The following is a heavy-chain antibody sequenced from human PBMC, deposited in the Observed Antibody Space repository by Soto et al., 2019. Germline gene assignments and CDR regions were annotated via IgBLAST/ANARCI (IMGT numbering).Heavy chain of an antibody. V-gene: IGHV1-18*01. D-gene: IGHD5-18*01. CDR2: ISADNGNT. CDR3: ARCIQQDYYYGMDV. J-gene: IGHJ6*02. Sequence: ASVKVSCKASGYTFTSYGISWVRQAPGQGLERMGRISADNGNTKYAQKFRGRVTMATDTSTSTVYMELRNLRSDDTAVYYCARCIQQDYYYGMDVWGQGTTVTVSS. CDR1: GYTFTSYG.